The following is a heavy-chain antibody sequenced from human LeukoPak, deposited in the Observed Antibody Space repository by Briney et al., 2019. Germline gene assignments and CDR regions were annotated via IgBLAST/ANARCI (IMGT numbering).Heavy chain of an antibody. CDR2: MNPNSGNT. CDR1: GYTFTSYG. V-gene: IGHV1-8*02. J-gene: IGHJ6*02. CDR3: ARGPRGYCSGGSCYPYYYYYYGMDV. Sequence: GASVKVSCKASGYTFTSYGISWVRQATGQGLEWMGWMNPNSGNTGYAQKFQGRVTMTRNTSISTAYMELSSLRSEDTAVYYCARGPRGYCSGGSCYPYYYYYYGMDVWGQGTTVTVSS. D-gene: IGHD2-15*01.